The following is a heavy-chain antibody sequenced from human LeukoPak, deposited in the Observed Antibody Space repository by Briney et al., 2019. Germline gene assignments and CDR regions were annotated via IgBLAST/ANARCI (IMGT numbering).Heavy chain of an antibody. J-gene: IGHJ4*02. D-gene: IGHD3-10*01. V-gene: IGHV1-2*02. Sequence: GASVKVSCKASEYTFTAYYVHWVRQAPGQGLEWMGWINPNSGDTNFAQNFQGRVTMTRDTSISTAYMELSRLRSDDTAVYYCARDPDYGSGSYWGFDYWGQGTLVTVSS. CDR2: INPNSGDT. CDR1: EYTFTAYY. CDR3: ARDPDYGSGSYWGFDY.